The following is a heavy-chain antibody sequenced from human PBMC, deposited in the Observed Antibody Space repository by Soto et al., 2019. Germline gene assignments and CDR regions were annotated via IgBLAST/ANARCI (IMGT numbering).Heavy chain of an antibody. CDR1: GFTFSSYG. Sequence: GGSLRLSCAASGFTFSSYGMHWVRQAPGKGLEWVAVIWYDGSNKYYADSVKGRFTISRDNSKNTLYLQMNSLRAEDTAVYYCARDPQDIVVVPAGDAFDIWGQGTMVTVSS. V-gene: IGHV3-33*01. CDR2: IWYDGSNK. CDR3: ARDPQDIVVVPAGDAFDI. D-gene: IGHD2-2*01. J-gene: IGHJ3*02.